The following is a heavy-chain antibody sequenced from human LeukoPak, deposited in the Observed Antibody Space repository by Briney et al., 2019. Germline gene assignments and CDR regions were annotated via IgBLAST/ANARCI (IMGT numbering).Heavy chain of an antibody. CDR3: ARSAGTWFDP. CDR2: IGSSGNTI. J-gene: IGHJ5*02. Sequence: PGGSLRLSCAASGFTFSTYEMNWVRQAPGKGLEWVSYIGSSGNTIYCADSVKGRFTISRDNAKNSLYLQMNSLRAEDTAVYYCARSAGTWFDPWGQGTLVTVSS. CDR1: GFTFSTYE. D-gene: IGHD1-1*01. V-gene: IGHV3-48*03.